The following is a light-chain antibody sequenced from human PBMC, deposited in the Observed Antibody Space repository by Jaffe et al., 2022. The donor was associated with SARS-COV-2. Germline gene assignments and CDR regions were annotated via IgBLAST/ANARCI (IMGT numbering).Light chain of an antibody. J-gene: IGKJ5*01. CDR2: DAS. CDR3: QQLNSYPIT. CDR1: QGIGTS. V-gene: IGKV1-9*01. Sequence: DIQLTQSPSFLSASVGDRVTITCRASQGIGTSLTWYQQTPGKAPKLLIYDASTLQSGVPSRFSGSGSGTEFTLTISSLQPEDFATYYCQQLNSYPITFGQGTRLEIK.